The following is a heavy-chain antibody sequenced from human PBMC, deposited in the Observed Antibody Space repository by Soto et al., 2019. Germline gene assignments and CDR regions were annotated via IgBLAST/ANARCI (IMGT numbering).Heavy chain of an antibody. CDR1: LFTFSSYG. CDR3: ARDRGIAVLASDGMDV. V-gene: IGHV3-33*08. Sequence: ALRLSCAASLFTFSSYGMHWVVQHPLKVLEVVAVIWYDVSNKYYADSVKGRFTISRDNSKNTLYLQMNSLRAEDTAVYYCARDRGIAVLASDGMDVWGQGTTVTVSS. J-gene: IGHJ6*02. CDR2: IWYDVSNK. D-gene: IGHD6-19*01.